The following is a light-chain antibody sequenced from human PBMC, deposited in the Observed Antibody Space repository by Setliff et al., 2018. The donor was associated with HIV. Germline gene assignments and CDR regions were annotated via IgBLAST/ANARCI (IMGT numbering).Light chain of an antibody. CDR3: CSNTGSNTYV. J-gene: IGLJ1*01. CDR2: QAT. V-gene: IGLV2-23*01. CDR1: SSDVGRYDL. Sequence: QSALAQPASVSGSPGQSITISCTGTSSDVGRYDLVSWYQQHPGKAPKLIIYQATKRPSGVSNRFSGSTSGNTASLTISGLQAEDEADYYCCSNTGSNTYVFGTGTKVTVL.